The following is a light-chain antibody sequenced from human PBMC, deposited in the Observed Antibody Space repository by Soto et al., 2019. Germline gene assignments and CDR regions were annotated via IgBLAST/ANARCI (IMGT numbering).Light chain of an antibody. Sequence: QSVLTQPASVSGSPGQSITISCTGTSSDFGSYNLVSWYQQHPGKAPKLMIYEVSKRPSWVSNRFSGSKSGNTASLTISGLQAEDEADYYCCSYAGSSTLGVFGTGTKVTVL. CDR2: EVS. CDR3: CSYAGSSTLGV. J-gene: IGLJ1*01. CDR1: SSDFGSYNL. V-gene: IGLV2-23*02.